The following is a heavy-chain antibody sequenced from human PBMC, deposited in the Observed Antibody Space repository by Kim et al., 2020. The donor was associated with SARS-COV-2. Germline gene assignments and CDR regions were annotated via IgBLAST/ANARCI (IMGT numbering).Heavy chain of an antibody. D-gene: IGHD1-1*01. Sequence: GGSLRLSCAASGFAFSNNWMLWVRQSPGEGLVWVSRINPDASNIRYADSVKGRFTISRDNAKNTLYLQMNSLRADDTAVYYCAKDLHWNQVSHWGQGSLVTVSS. CDR3: AKDLHWNQVSH. CDR1: GFAFSNNW. J-gene: IGHJ4*02. CDR2: INPDASNI. V-gene: IGHV3-74*01.